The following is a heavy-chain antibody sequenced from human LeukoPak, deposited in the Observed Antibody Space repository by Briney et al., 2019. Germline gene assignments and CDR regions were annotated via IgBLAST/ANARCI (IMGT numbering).Heavy chain of an antibody. CDR2: ILSDGSIQ. CDR1: GFTFGTYA. Sequence: GGSLRLSCAAPGFTFGTYAMYWVRQAPGKGLEWVAVILSDGSIQNTADSVRGRFIISRDNSKNTLFLQMNRLRTEDTAVYYCARGAIRGGYNLIYHWGQGTLVTVSS. CDR3: ARGAIRGGYNLIYH. D-gene: IGHD5-24*01. V-gene: IGHV3-30*04. J-gene: IGHJ5*02.